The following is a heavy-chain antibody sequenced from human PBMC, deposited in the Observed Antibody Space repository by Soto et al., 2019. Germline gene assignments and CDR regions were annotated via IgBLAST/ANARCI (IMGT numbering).Heavy chain of an antibody. CDR3: ARGGNRKFDY. V-gene: IGHV3-30-3*01. J-gene: IGHJ4*02. Sequence: QVQLVESGGGVVQPGRSLRLSCAASGFTFSIYEMHWFRQAPGKGLEWVAVLLYDGSNKYYADSVEGRFTISRDISKSTLYLQMASLKTEDSAVYYCARGGNRKFDYWGRGTLVAVSS. CDR2: LLYDGSNK. D-gene: IGHD1-26*01. CDR1: GFTFSIYE.